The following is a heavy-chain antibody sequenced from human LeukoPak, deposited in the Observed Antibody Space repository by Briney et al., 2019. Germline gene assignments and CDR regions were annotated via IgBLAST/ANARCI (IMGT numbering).Heavy chain of an antibody. Sequence: SETLSLTCAVYGGSFSGYYWSWIRQPPGKGLEWIGEINHSGSTNYNPSLKSRVTISVDTSKNQFSLKLSSVTPEDTAVYYCARVVSSSWYPGWNWFDPWGQGTLVTVSS. V-gene: IGHV4-34*01. D-gene: IGHD6-13*01. CDR3: ARVVSSSWYPGWNWFDP. J-gene: IGHJ5*02. CDR1: GGSFSGYY. CDR2: INHSGST.